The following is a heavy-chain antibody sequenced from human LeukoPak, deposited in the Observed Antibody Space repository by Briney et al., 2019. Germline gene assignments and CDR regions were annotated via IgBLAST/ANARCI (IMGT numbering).Heavy chain of an antibody. J-gene: IGHJ4*02. CDR2: IYDSGST. CDR1: GGSISSSSCY. V-gene: IGHV4-39*01. CDR3: ARHSGYSSSWLGY. Sequence: SETLSLTCIVSGGSISSSSCYWAWIRQPPGKGLEWMGSIYDSGSTYFNPSLHSRVTISVDTSRNQFSLNLSSVTAADTAVYFCARHSGYSSSWLGYWGQGTLVTVSS. D-gene: IGHD6-13*01.